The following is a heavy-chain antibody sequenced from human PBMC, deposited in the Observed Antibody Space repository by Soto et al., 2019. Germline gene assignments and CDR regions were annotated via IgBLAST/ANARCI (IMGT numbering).Heavy chain of an antibody. J-gene: IGHJ6*03. CDR1: GYIFTSYG. CDR3: ATPLDPPPDGIPNGPYYVHF. CDR2: ISGYNGNA. Sequence: QVQLVQSGPEVKKPGASVKVSCKASGYIFTSYGISWVRQAPGQGLEWMGWISGYNGNANFAQKFKGRVTRTTDTPTSTGYMHLGSPGSDDPAGYYWATPLDPPPDGIPNGPYYVHFW. D-gene: IGHD1-26*01. V-gene: IGHV1-18*01.